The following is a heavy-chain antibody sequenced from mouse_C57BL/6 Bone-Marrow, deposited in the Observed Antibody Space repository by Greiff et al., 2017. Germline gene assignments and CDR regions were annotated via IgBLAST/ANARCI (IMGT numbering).Heavy chain of an antibody. CDR2: IWTGGGT. CDR1: GFSLTSYA. V-gene: IGHV2-9-1*01. CDR3: ATPDSSGYVAFAY. D-gene: IGHD3-2*02. Sequence: VKVVESGPGLVAPSQSLSITCTVSGFSLTSYAISWVRQPPGKGLEWLGVIWTGGGTNYNSALKSRLSISKDNSKSQVFLKMNSLQTDDTARYYCATPDSSGYVAFAYWGQGTLVTVSA. J-gene: IGHJ3*01.